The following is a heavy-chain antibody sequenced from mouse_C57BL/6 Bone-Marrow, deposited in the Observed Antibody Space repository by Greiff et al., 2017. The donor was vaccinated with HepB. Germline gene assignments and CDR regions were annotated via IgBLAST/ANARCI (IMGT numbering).Heavy chain of an antibody. CDR3: ARDYGSSY. Sequence: VKLQESGAELVKPGASVKMSCKASGYTFTSYWITWVKQRPGQGLEWIGDIYPGSGSTNYNEKFKSKATLTVDTSSSTAYMQLSSLTSEDSAVYYCARDYGSSYWGQGTTLTVSS. J-gene: IGHJ2*01. CDR2: IYPGSGST. D-gene: IGHD1-1*01. CDR1: GYTFTSYW. V-gene: IGHV1-55*01.